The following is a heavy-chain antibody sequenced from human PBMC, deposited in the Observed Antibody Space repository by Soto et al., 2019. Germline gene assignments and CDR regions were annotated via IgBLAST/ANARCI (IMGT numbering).Heavy chain of an antibody. CDR3: ARETSWVGWFDP. V-gene: IGHV3-53*01. J-gene: IGHJ5*02. D-gene: IGHD7-27*01. Sequence: EVQLVESGGGLIQPGGSLRLSCAASGFTVSSNYMSWVRQAPGKGLEWVSVIYSGGGTYYADSVKGRFTISRDNPKNTRYLQMNSLRAEDTAVYYCARETSWVGWFDPWGQGTLVTVSS. CDR1: GFTVSSNY. CDR2: IYSGGGT.